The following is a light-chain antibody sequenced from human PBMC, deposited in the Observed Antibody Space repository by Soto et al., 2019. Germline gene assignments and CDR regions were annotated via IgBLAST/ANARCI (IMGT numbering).Light chain of an antibody. J-gene: IGLJ1*01. CDR3: QSYDSSLSVAHV. CDR1: SSNIGAGYD. Sequence: QSVLTQPPSVSGAPRQRVTISCTGSSSNIGAGYDVHWYQQLPGTAPKLLIYGNSNRPSGVPDRFSGSKSGTSASLAITGLQAEDEADYYCQSYDSSLSVAHVFGTGTKVTVL. CDR2: GNS. V-gene: IGLV1-40*01.